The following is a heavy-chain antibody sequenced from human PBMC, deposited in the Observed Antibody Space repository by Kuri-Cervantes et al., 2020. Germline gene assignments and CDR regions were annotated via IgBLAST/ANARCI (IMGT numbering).Heavy chain of an antibody. CDR2: IYHSGST. D-gene: IGHD2-15*01. V-gene: IGHV4-38-2*02. J-gene: IGHJ4*02. CDR1: GYSISSGYY. Sequence: SETLSLTCTVSGYSISSGYYWGWIRQPPGKGLEWIGSIYHSGSTYYNPSLKSRVTISVDTSKNQFSLKLSSVTAADTAVYYCARGAGRYCSGGSCYYFDYWGQGTLVTVSS. CDR3: ARGAGRYCSGGSCYYFDY.